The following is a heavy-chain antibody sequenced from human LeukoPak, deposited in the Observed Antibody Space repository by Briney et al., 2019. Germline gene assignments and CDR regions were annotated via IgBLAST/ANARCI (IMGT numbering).Heavy chain of an antibody. D-gene: IGHD6-13*01. V-gene: IGHV4-59*01. Sequence: SETLSLTCTVSGGSISSYYWSWIRQPPGKGLEWIGYIYYSGSTNYNPSLKSRVTISVDTSKNQFSLKLTSVTAADTAVYYCARDSPGSWYYFDYWGQGTLVTVSS. CDR1: GGSISSYY. CDR3: ARDSPGSWYYFDY. CDR2: IYYSGST. J-gene: IGHJ4*02.